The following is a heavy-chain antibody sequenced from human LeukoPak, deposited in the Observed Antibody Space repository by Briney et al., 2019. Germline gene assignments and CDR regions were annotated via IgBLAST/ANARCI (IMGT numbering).Heavy chain of an antibody. CDR3: TTDYYGSGNYLFDY. CDR1: GFTFSIYS. CDR2: ISSSSRYI. Sequence: GGSLRLSCAASGFTFSIYSMNWVRQAPGKGLEWVSSISSSSRYIYYADSVKGRFTISRDNAKNALYLQMNSLKTEDTAVYYCTTDYYGSGNYLFDYWGQGTLVTVSS. D-gene: IGHD3-10*01. V-gene: IGHV3-21*03. J-gene: IGHJ4*02.